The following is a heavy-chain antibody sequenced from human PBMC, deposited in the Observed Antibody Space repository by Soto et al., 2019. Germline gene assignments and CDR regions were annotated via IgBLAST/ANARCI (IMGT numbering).Heavy chain of an antibody. Sequence: QVQLQQWGAGLLKLSETRSLTCAVYVGSLGGSSWGWIGQPPGKGLEWIGEINHSGSTNYNPSLKSRVTISVDTSKNQFSLKLSSVTAADTAVYYCARGRRDGMDVWGQGTTVTVSS. CDR1: VGSLGGSS. V-gene: IGHV4-34*01. CDR3: ARGRRDGMDV. J-gene: IGHJ6*02. CDR2: INHSGST.